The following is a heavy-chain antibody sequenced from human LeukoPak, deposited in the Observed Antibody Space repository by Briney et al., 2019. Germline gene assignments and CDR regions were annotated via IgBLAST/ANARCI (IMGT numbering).Heavy chain of an antibody. Sequence: SETLSLTCAVYGGSFSGYYWSWIRQPQGKGLEGMGEINHSGRINYNPSLKSRVTISVDTPKNQFSLKLSSVTAADTAVYYCARGSRHFGYYYYYMDVWGKGTTVTVSS. CDR1: GGSFSGYY. V-gene: IGHV4-34*01. J-gene: IGHJ6*03. CDR3: ARGSRHFGYYYYYMDV. D-gene: IGHD3-3*02. CDR2: INHSGRI.